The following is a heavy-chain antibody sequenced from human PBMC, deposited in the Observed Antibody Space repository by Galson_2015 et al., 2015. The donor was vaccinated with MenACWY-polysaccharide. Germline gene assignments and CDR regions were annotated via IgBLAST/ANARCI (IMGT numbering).Heavy chain of an antibody. CDR3: TRTAAAGQGYFDY. Sequence: PALVKPTQTLTLTCTFSGFSLSTSGMCVSWIRQPPGEALEWLARIDWNDGKFYSTSLKTRLTISKDTSKNQVVLTMSNMDPVDTATYYCTRTAAAGQGYFDYWGQGTQVTVSS. D-gene: IGHD6-13*01. V-gene: IGHV2-70*17. J-gene: IGHJ4*03. CDR1: GFSLSTSGMC. CDR2: IDWNDGK.